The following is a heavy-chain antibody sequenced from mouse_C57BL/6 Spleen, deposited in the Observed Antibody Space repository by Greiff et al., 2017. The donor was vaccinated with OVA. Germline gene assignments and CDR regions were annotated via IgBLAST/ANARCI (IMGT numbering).Heavy chain of an antibody. Sequence: QVQLQHPGAELVMPGASVKLSCKASGYTFTSYWMHWVKQRPGQGLEWIGEIDPSDSYTNYNQKFKGKSTLTVDKSSSTAYMQLSSLTSEDSAVYYCARTTTVVAEYFDVWGTGTTVTVSS. CDR3: ARTTTVVAEYFDV. V-gene: IGHV1-69*01. CDR1: GYTFTSYW. CDR2: IDPSDSYT. D-gene: IGHD1-1*01. J-gene: IGHJ1*03.